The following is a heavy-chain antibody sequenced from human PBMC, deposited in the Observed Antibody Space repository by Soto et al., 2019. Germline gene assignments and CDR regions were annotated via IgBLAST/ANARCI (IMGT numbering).Heavy chain of an antibody. D-gene: IGHD3-9*01. V-gene: IGHV4-39*01. Sequence: PSETLSLTCAVSGASISSSNFYWGWFRQPPGKGLEWIGSIRYGGDASFNPSLKTRVTISLDKSKSQFSLKLNSVTAADSAVYFCARLEGLATISYYFDFWGPGALVTVSS. CDR3: ARLEGLATISYYFDF. CDR1: GASISSSNFY. J-gene: IGHJ4*02. CDR2: IRYGGDA.